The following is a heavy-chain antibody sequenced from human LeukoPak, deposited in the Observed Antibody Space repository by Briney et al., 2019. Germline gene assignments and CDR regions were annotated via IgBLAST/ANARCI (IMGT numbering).Heavy chain of an antibody. CDR3: ARGYTYGLDY. V-gene: IGHV3-48*04. J-gene: IGHJ4*02. CDR1: GFTFSSYA. D-gene: IGHD5-18*01. CDR2: ISSSGSII. Sequence: SGGSLRLSCAASGFTFSSYAMSWVRQAPGKGLEWVSYISSSGSIIYYEDSVKGRFTISRDNAKNSLYLQMNSLRAEDTAVYYCARGYTYGLDYWGQGTLVTVSS.